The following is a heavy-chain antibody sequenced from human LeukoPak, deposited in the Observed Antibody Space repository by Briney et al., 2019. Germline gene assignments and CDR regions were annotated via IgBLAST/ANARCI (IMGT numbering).Heavy chain of an antibody. V-gene: IGHV3-53*01. J-gene: IGHJ4*02. D-gene: IGHD3-10*01. CDR2: IYSGGST. Sequence: GGSLRLSCAASGFTVSSNYMSWVRQAPGKGLEWVSVIYSGGSTYYADSLKGRFTISRDNSKNTLYLQMDSLSAEDTAVYYCAKEPRIAMVPGVIIAGAFDYWGQGTLVTVSS. CDR3: AKEPRIAMVPGVIIAGAFDY. CDR1: GFTVSSNY.